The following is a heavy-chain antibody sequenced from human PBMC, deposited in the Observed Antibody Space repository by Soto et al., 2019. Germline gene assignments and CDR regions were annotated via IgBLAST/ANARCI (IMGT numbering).Heavy chain of an antibody. CDR1: GFIFSNYA. V-gene: IGHV3-30-3*01. D-gene: IGHD2-15*01. J-gene: IGHJ6*02. CDR3: ARTGLLHGMDV. Sequence: ESGGGVVQPGRSLRLSCAASGFIFSNYAMHWVRQAPGKGLEWVAVISYDGSNKYYADYVKGRFTIPRDNFKNTLYLQMNSLRAEDTAVYYCARTGLLHGMDVWGQGTTVTVSS. CDR2: ISYDGSNK.